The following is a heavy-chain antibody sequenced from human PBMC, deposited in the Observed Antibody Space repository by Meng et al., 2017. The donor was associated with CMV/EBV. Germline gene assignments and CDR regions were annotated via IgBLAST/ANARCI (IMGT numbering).Heavy chain of an antibody. CDR2: IIPIFVTA. CDR3: ARDYSCIAARPGFDP. D-gene: IGHD6-6*01. CDR1: GGTFSRYA. V-gene: IGHV1-69*12. J-gene: IGHJ5*02. Sequence: QDQLGQSGAEWKKPGCSVEVSCKASGGTFSRYAISWVRQAPGQWLEWMGGIIPIFVTANYAQKFQGRVTITANESTSTAYMELSSLRYEDMAVYYCARDYSCIAARPGFDPWGQGTLVTVSS.